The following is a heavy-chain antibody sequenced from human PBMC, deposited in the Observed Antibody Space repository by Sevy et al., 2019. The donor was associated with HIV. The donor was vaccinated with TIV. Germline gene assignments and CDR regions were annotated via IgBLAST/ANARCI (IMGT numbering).Heavy chain of an antibody. V-gene: IGHV4-39*01. D-gene: IGHD2-8*02. Sequence: SETLSLTCTVSGGSISSSSYYWGWIRQPPGKGLEWIGSIYYSGSTYYNPSLKSRVTISVDTSKNQFSLKLSSVTAADTAVYYCARVKILYYYYYGMDVWGQGTTVTVSS. J-gene: IGHJ6*02. CDR1: GGSISSSSYY. CDR3: ARVKILYYYYYGMDV. CDR2: IYYSGST.